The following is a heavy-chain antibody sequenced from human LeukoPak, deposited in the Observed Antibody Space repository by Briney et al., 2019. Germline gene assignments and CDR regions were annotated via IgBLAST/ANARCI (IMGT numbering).Heavy chain of an antibody. CDR1: GYSITSTSF. D-gene: IGHD5-12*01. CDR2: IYTSGST. Sequence: PSETLSLTCSVSGYSITSTSFWAWIRQPAGKGLEWIGRIYTSGSTNYNPSLKSRVTMSVDTSKNQLSLKLSSVTAADTAVYYCARDNRGSGAFDYTYYFDNWGQGTLVTVSS. CDR3: ARDNRGSGAFDYTYYFDN. V-gene: IGHV4-4*07. J-gene: IGHJ4*02.